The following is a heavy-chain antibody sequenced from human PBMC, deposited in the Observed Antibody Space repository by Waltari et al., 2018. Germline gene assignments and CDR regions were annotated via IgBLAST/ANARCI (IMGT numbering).Heavy chain of an antibody. CDR3: ARGKGYSSNWYYFDY. Sequence: VQLVQSGAGVKRPGASLKVSCKASGYTFTSYAMHWVRQVPGQGLDWMGWMNAGSGDTKYSQKFQARVTITRDTSASTAYMELSSLTSEDTAVYYCARGKGYSSNWYYFDY. V-gene: IGHV1-3*01. CDR1: GYTFTSYA. D-gene: IGHD6-13*01. J-gene: IGHJ4*01. CDR2: MNAGSGDT.